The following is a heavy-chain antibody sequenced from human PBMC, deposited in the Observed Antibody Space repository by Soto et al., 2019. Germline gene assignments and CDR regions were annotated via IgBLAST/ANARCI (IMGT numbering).Heavy chain of an antibody. CDR1: GFTFSSYA. CDR2: ISYDGSNK. D-gene: IGHD4-17*01. J-gene: IGHJ4*02. V-gene: IGHV3-30-3*01. Sequence: QVQLVESGGGVVQPGRSLRLSCAASGFTFSSYAMHWVRQAPGKGLEWVAVISYDGSNKYYADSVKGRFTISRDNSKNTLYLQMSSLRAEDTAVYYCARDYGDYGLDYWGQGTLVTVSS. CDR3: ARDYGDYGLDY.